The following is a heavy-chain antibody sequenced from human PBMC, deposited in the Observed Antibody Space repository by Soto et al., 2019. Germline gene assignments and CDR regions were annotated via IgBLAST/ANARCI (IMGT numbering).Heavy chain of an antibody. CDR1: GFTFSCYA. CDR2: ISYDGSDK. Sequence: HPGGSLRLSCAASGFTFSCYAMHWVRQAPGKGLEWVALISYDGSDKDYADSVKGRFTISRDNSRNTLFLQMNSLRAEDTAVYYCARDYYKYYDSSGYYRSPAYWGQGTLVTVSS. J-gene: IGHJ4*02. D-gene: IGHD3-22*01. CDR3: ARDYYKYYDSSGYYRSPAY. V-gene: IGHV3-30-3*01.